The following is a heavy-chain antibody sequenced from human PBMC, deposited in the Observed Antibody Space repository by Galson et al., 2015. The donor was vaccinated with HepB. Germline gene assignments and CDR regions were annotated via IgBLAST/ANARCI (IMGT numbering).Heavy chain of an antibody. D-gene: IGHD2-15*01. CDR3: ATDGCGGSCYSNPLDY. CDR2: FDPEDGET. CDR1: GYTLTELS. V-gene: IGHV1-24*01. Sequence: SVKVSCKVSGYTLTELSMHWVRQAPGKGLEWMGGFDPEDGETIYAQKFQGRVTMTEDTSTDTAYMELSSLRSEDTAVYYCATDGCGGSCYSNPLDYWGQGTLVTVSS. J-gene: IGHJ4*02.